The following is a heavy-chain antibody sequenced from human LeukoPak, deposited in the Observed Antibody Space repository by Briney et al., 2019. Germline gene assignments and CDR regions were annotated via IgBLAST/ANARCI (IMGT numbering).Heavy chain of an antibody. CDR1: GFTFSNYP. CDR2: IGSGGSPI. J-gene: IGHJ4*02. Sequence: PGGSLRLSCAASGFTFSNYPMNWVRQAPGKGLEWVSYIGSGGSPIYYADSVRGRFSISRDNAKNSLYLQMSSLRAEDTAVYYCAKDRHGGGWGQGTLVTVSS. CDR3: AKDRHGGG. V-gene: IGHV3-48*03.